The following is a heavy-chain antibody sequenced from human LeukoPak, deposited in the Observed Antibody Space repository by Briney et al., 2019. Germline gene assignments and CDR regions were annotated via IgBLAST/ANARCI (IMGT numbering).Heavy chain of an antibody. CDR2: IYYSGST. CDR1: GGSISSSSYY. V-gene: IGHV4-39*07. D-gene: IGHD4-17*01. J-gene: IGHJ4*02. CDR3: ARVTHDYGAFNY. Sequence: SETLSLTCTVSGGSISSSSYYWGWIRQPPGKGLEWVGSIYYSGSTYYNPSLKSRVTISVDTSKNQFSLKLSSVTAADTAVYYCARVTHDYGAFNYWGQGTLVTVSS.